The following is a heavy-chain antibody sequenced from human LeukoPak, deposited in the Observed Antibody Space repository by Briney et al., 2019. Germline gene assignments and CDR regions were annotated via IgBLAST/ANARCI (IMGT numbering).Heavy chain of an antibody. J-gene: IGHJ4*02. Sequence: GGSLRLSCAASGFTFSSYAMSWVRQAPGKGLEWVSAISGSGGSTYYADSVKGRFTISRDNSKNTLYLQMNSLRAEDTAVYYCAKGDRYSSSSQVDYWGQGTLVTVSS. D-gene: IGHD6-6*01. V-gene: IGHV3-23*01. CDR2: ISGSGGST. CDR1: GFTFSSYA. CDR3: AKGDRYSSSSQVDY.